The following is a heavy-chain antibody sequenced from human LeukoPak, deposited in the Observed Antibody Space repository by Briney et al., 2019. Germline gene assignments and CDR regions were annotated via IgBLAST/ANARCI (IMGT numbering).Heavy chain of an antibody. D-gene: IGHD5-18*01. V-gene: IGHV3-23*01. J-gene: IGHJ4*02. CDR2: ISGSGSDA. CDR3: ATGVDTAMVTLDY. CDR1: GFTFRIYA. Sequence: GGSLRLSCAASGFTFRIYAMSWVRQAPGKGLEWVSAISGSGSDAYYADSVKGRFTISRDNAKNSLYLQMNSLRAEDTAVYYCATGVDTAMVTLDYWGQGTLVTVSS.